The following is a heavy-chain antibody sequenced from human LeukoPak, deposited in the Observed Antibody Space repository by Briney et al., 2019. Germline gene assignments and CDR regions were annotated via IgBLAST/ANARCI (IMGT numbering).Heavy chain of an antibody. Sequence: GGSLRLSCAASGFTFSSYWMHWVRQAPGKGLEWVSSISSSSIYIYYADSVKGRFTISRDNAKSSLSLQMNSLRAEDTAVYYCARGHSNYGDYFDYWGQGTLVTVSS. CDR2: ISSSSIYI. CDR1: GFTFSSYW. V-gene: IGHV3-21*01. D-gene: IGHD4-11*01. CDR3: ARGHSNYGDYFDY. J-gene: IGHJ4*02.